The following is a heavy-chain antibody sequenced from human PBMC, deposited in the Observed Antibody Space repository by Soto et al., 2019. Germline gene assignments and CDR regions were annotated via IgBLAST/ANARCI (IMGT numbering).Heavy chain of an antibody. J-gene: IGHJ5*02. Sequence: ASVKVSCKTSGYTFSNYGITWVRQAPGQPLEWLGWISLYSDGTNYAQKFQGRVSMTTDTSTTAAYMELRSLRSDDTAVYYCARVVPGAEAWFGPWGQGTLVTVSS. CDR3: ARVVPGAEAWFGP. D-gene: IGHD2-2*01. CDR1: GYTFSNYG. CDR2: ISLYSDGT. V-gene: IGHV1-18*01.